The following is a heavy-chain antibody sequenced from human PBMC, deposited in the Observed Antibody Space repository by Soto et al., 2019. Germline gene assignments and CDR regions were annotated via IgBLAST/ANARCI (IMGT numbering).Heavy chain of an antibody. J-gene: IGHJ5*02. Sequence: SETLSLTCTVSGDSFTGNYWTWIRQSPGKGLEWIGYVSSTGSTNYNPSLKSRLTMSLDTSTNEVSLSLTSVTAADAAVYFCARFSPPRKSYDSNPGWFDPWGQGIMVTVSS. CDR3: ARFSPPRKSYDSNPGWFDP. CDR1: GDSFTGNY. D-gene: IGHD3-22*01. CDR2: VSSTGST. V-gene: IGHV4-59*01.